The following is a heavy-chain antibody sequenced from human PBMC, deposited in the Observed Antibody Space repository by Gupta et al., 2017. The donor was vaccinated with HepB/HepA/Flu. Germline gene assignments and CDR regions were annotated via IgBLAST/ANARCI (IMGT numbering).Heavy chain of an antibody. CDR2: INKDGSEK. Sequence: EVQLVESGGWCLPPGGSVRLSCAASGFSFSSYWMSWVRQAPGKGLEWVANINKDGSEKNDVDSVKGRFTISRDNAKNSLFLQMNSLRAEETAVYYCTRTRNMGGWIDPWGQGTLVTVSS. V-gene: IGHV3-7*01. CDR1: GFSFSSYW. D-gene: IGHD2-15*01. J-gene: IGHJ5*02. CDR3: TRTRNMGGWIDP.